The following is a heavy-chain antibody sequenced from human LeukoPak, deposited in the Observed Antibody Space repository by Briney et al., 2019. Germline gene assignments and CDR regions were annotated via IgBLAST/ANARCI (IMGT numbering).Heavy chain of an antibody. CDR1: GGTFSSYG. J-gene: IGHJ5*02. Sequence: ASVKVSCKASGGTFSSYGISWVRQAPGQGLEWMGWISAYNGNTNYAQKLQGRVTMTTDTSTSTAYMELRSLRSDDTAVYYCALLLGIVGNWFDPWGQGTLVTVSP. D-gene: IGHD7-27*01. V-gene: IGHV1-18*01. CDR2: ISAYNGNT. CDR3: ALLLGIVGNWFDP.